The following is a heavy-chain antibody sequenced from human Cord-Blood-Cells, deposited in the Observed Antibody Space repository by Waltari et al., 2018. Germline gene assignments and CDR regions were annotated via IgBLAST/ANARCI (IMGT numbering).Heavy chain of an antibody. CDR2: IYSSGST. CDR3: ARDIRGGWNDAFDI. V-gene: IGHV3-53*01. Sequence: EVQLVESGGGLIQPGGSLRLSCAASGFTVSSNYMSWVRQAPGKGLEWVSVIYSSGSTNYADSVKGRFTISRDNSKNTLYLQMNSLRAEDTAVYYCARDIRGGWNDAFDIWGQGTMVTVSS. J-gene: IGHJ3*02. D-gene: IGHD1-1*01. CDR1: GFTVSSNY.